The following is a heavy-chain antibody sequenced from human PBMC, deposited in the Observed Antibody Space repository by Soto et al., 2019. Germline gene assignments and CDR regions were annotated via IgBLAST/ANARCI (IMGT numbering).Heavy chain of an antibody. Sequence: SETLSLTCAVYGGSFSGYYWSWIRQPPGKGLEWIGEINHSGSTNYNPSLKSRVTISVDTSKNQFSLKRGSVTAADTAVYYCAGGRKGRKYDYVWGSSPGAYNWFDPWGQGTLVTISS. D-gene: IGHD3-16*01. CDR2: INHSGST. V-gene: IGHV4-34*01. CDR1: GGSFSGYY. J-gene: IGHJ5*02. CDR3: AGGRKGRKYDYVWGSSPGAYNWFDP.